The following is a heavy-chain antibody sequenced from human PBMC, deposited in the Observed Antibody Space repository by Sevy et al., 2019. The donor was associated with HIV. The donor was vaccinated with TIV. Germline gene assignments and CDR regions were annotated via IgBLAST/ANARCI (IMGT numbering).Heavy chain of an antibody. CDR3: ARDRTRLYYFDY. D-gene: IGHD6-6*01. J-gene: IGHJ4*01. CDR2: IWFDGSNK. Sequence: GGSLRLSCAASGFTFSTYGFHWVRQAPGKGLEWVAVIWFDGSNKYYADSVKGRFTISRDNSKNTLYLQMNSLRAEDTAVYYCARDRTRLYYFDYWGHGTLVTVSS. CDR1: GFTFSTYG. V-gene: IGHV3-33*01.